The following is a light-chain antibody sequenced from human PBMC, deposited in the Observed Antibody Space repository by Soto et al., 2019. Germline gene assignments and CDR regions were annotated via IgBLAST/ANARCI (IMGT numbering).Light chain of an antibody. CDR3: LQYNSYPFT. J-gene: IGKJ4*01. Sequence: DIQMTQSPSAMSASLGDRVTIPCRASQGISNSLAWFQQKPGRVPKRLIYGASTLQSWAPSRFSGSASGAAFTLTISSLQPEDFATYYCLQYNSYPFTFGGGTKVDIK. V-gene: IGKV1-17*03. CDR1: QGISNS. CDR2: GAS.